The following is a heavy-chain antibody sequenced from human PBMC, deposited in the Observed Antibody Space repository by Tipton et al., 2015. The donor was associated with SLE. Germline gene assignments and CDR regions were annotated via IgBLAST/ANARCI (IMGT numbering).Heavy chain of an antibody. D-gene: IGHD2-21*01. V-gene: IGHV3-7*01. CDR1: GLTFSSYW. J-gene: IGHJ6*02. CDR2: IKQDGSEK. CDR3: ATDVWYYYYGMDA. Sequence: GSLRLSCAASGLTFSSYWMSWVRQAPGKGLEWVANIKQDGSEKYYVDSVKGRFTISRDNAKISLYLQRNSLRAEDTAVYYCATDVWYYYYGMDAWGQGTTVTVSS.